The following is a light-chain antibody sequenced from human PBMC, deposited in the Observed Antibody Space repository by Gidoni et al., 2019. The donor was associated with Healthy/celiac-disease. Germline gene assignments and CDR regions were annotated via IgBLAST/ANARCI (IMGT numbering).Light chain of an antibody. J-gene: IGLJ2*01. Sequence: SYELTQPPSVSGSPGQTARITCSGDALPKQYAYWYQQKPGQAPVLVIYKASERPSGIPERFSGSSSGTTVTLTISGVQAEDEADYYCQSADSSGTYTVFGGGTKLTVL. CDR1: ALPKQY. CDR3: QSADSSGTYTV. V-gene: IGLV3-25*03. CDR2: KAS.